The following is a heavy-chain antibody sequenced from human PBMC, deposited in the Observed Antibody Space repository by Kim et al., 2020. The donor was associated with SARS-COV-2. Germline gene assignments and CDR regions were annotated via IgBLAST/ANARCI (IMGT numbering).Heavy chain of an antibody. D-gene: IGHD6-13*01. CDR2: INHSGST. CDR1: GGSFSGYY. V-gene: IGHV4-34*01. J-gene: IGHJ6*02. CDR3: ARGRGYSSSWYRRYYYGMDV. Sequence: SETLSLTCAVYGGSFSGYYWSWIRQPPGKGLEWIGEINHSGSTNYNPSLKSRVTISVDTSKNQFSLKLSSVTAADTAVYYCARGRGYSSSWYRRYYYGMDVWGHGTTVTVSS.